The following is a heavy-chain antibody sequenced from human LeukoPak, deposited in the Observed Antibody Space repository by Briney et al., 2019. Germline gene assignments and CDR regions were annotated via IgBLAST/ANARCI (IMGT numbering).Heavy chain of an antibody. Sequence: PSETLSLTCTVSGGSISSYYWSWIRQPAGKGLEWIGRIYTSGSTNYNPSLKSRVTMSVDTSKNQFSLKLSSVTAADTAVYYWARSVGATNYYYYYMDVWGKGTTVTISS. D-gene: IGHD1-26*01. CDR1: GGSISSYY. CDR3: ARSVGATNYYYYYMDV. J-gene: IGHJ6*03. CDR2: IYTSGST. V-gene: IGHV4-4*07.